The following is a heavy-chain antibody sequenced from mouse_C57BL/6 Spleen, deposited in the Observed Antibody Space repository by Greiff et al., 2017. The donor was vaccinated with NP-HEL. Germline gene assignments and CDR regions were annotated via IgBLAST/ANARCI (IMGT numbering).Heavy chain of an antibody. V-gene: IGHV1-50*01. CDR1: GYTFTSYW. CDR2: IDPSDSYT. CDR3: AWNYYGSSPYY. J-gene: IGHJ2*01. Sequence: QVQLQQPGAELVKPGASVKLSCKASGYTFTSYWMQWVKQRPGQGLEWIGEIDPSDSYTNYNQKFKGKATLTVDTSSSTAYMQLSSLTSEDSAVYYCAWNYYGSSPYYWGQGTTLTVSS. D-gene: IGHD1-1*01.